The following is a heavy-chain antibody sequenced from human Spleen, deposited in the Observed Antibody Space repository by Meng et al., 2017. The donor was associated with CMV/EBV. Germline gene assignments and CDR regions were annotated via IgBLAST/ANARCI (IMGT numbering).Heavy chain of an antibody. CDR2: IRYDGSNK. CDR3: AKEVGLRFLEWLNYYYYGMDV. J-gene: IGHJ6*02. V-gene: IGHV3-30*02. D-gene: IGHD3-3*01. CDR1: YG. Sequence: YGMPWVRQAPRKKLEWVAFIRYDGSNKYYADSAKGRFTISRDNSKNTLYLQMNSLRAEDTAVYYCAKEVGLRFLEWLNYYYYGMDVWGQGTTVTVSS.